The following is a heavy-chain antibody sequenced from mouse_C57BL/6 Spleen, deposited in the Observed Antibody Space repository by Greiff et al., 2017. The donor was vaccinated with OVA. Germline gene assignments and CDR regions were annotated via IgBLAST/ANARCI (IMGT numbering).Heavy chain of an antibody. J-gene: IGHJ4*01. CDR1: GYSFTDYN. Sequence: VQLQQSGPELVKPGASVKISCKASGYSFTDYNMNWVKQSHGKSLEWIGVINPNYGTTNYNQKFKGKATLNVDQSSSTAYMQLTSLTSEYTAVDYCARRDCYGSSYYAMDYWGQGTSVTVSS. D-gene: IGHD1-1*01. CDR3: ARRDCYGSSYYAMDY. CDR2: INPNYGTT. V-gene: IGHV1-39*01.